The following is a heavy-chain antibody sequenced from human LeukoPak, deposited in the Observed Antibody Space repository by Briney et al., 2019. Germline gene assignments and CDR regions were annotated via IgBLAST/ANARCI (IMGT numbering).Heavy chain of an antibody. D-gene: IGHD1-1*01. J-gene: IGHJ4*02. V-gene: IGHV3-23*01. Sequence: GGSLRLSCAASGFTFSSYAMSWVRQAPGRGLEWVSAISGSGGSTYVADSVKGRSTISRDNSKNTLYLQMNSLRAEDTAVYYCAKDNWERLGYFDYWGQGTLVTVSS. CDR2: ISGSGGST. CDR3: AKDNWERLGYFDY. CDR1: GFTFSSYA.